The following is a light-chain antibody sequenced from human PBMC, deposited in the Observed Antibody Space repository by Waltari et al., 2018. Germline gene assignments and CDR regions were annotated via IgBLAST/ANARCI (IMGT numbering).Light chain of an antibody. V-gene: IGLV2-23*02. J-gene: IGLJ2*01. CDR3: CSYAGSSTSWV. CDR1: SSAVGSYNL. CDR2: EVN. Sequence: QSALTQPASVSGSPGQSITISCTGTSSAVGSYNLVSWYQQHPGKAPKLMIYEVNKRPSGVSNRFSGSKSGNTASLTISGLQAEDEADYYCCSYAGSSTSWVFGGGTKLTVL.